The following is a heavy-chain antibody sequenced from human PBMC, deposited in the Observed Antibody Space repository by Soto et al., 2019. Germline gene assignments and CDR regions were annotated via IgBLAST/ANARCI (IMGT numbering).Heavy chain of an antibody. Sequence: ASVKVSCKASGYTFTGYYMHWVRQAPGQGLEWMGWINPNSGGTNYAQKFQGRVTMTRDTSISTAYMELSRLRSDDTAVYYCARDLVTTGVYYYYYGMDVWRQGTTVTVSS. CDR3: ARDLVTTGVYYYYYGMDV. V-gene: IGHV1-2*02. J-gene: IGHJ6*02. CDR2: INPNSGGT. CDR1: GYTFTGYY. D-gene: IGHD4-17*01.